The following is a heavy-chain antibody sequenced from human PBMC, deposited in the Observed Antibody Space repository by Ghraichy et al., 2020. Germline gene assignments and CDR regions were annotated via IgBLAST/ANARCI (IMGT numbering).Heavy chain of an antibody. V-gene: IGHV3-53*01. Sequence: GGSLRLSCAASGFTVSSNYMSWVRQAPGEGLEWVSIIYSGGSTYSADSVKGRFTISRDNSKNTLYLQMNSLRAEDTAVYYCARGGPSYYGDFGYYFDYWGQGTLVTVSS. CDR3: ARGGPSYYGDFGYYFDY. CDR1: GFTVSSNY. J-gene: IGHJ4*02. D-gene: IGHD4-17*01. CDR2: IYSGGST.